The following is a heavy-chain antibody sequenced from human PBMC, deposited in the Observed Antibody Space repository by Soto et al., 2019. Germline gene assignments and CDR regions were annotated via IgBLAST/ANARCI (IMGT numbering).Heavy chain of an antibody. CDR2: INPNSGGT. D-gene: IGHD5-18*01. V-gene: IGHV1-2*04. CDR3: ARLPVDTEQIRDQYYFDY. Sequence: ASVKVSCKASGYTFTGYYMHWVRQAPGQGLEWMGWINPNSGGTNYAQKFQGWVTMTRDTSISTAYMELSRLRSDDTAVYYCARLPVDTEQIRDQYYFDYWGQETLVNVSS. J-gene: IGHJ4*02. CDR1: GYTFTGYY.